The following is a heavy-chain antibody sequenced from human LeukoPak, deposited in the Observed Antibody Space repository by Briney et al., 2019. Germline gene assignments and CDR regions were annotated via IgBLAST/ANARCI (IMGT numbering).Heavy chain of an antibody. Sequence: PSQTLSLTCTVSGGSISSGGYYWSWIRQHPGKGLEWIGYIYYSGSTYYNPSLKSRVTISVDTSKNQFSLKLSSVTAADTAVYYCARSEGLQNAFDIWGQGTMVTVSS. CDR2: IYYSGST. CDR3: ARSEGLQNAFDI. D-gene: IGHD4-4*01. J-gene: IGHJ3*02. CDR1: GGSISSGGYY. V-gene: IGHV4-31*03.